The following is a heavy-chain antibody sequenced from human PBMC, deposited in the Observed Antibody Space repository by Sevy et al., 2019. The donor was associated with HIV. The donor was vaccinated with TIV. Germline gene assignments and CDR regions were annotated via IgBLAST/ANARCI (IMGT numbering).Heavy chain of an antibody. Sequence: GGSLRLSCAASGFTFSSYSMNWVRQAPGKGLEWVSSISSSNNYIYYADSVKGRFTISRDNAKNSLYLQMNSLRAEDTAVYYCAGFGGYFDSRTWGQGTTVTVSS. CDR1: GFTFSSYS. V-gene: IGHV3-21*06. D-gene: IGHD3-22*01. CDR3: AGFGGYFDSRT. J-gene: IGHJ5*02. CDR2: ISSSNNYI.